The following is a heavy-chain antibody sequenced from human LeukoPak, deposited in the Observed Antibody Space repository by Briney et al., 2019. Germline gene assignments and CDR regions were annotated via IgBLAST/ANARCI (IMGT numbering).Heavy chain of an antibody. CDR3: ARDGYCSSTSCPDAFDI. CDR2: INPSGGST. D-gene: IGHD2-2*01. Sequence: ASVKVSCKASGYTFTSYYMHWVRQAPGQGLEWMGIINPSGGSTSYAQKFQGRVTMTRDTSTSTVYMELSSLRSEDTAVYYCARDGYCSSTSCPDAFDIWGQGTMVTVSS. J-gene: IGHJ3*02. V-gene: IGHV1-46*01. CDR1: GYTFTSYY.